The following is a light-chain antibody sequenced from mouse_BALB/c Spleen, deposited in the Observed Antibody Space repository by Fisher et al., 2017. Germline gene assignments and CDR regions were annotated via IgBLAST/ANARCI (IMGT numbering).Light chain of an antibody. J-gene: IGKJ2*01. Sequence: IVMTQTTAIMSASPGEKVTMTCSASSSVSYMYWYQQKPGSSPKPWIYRTSNLASGVPARFSGSGSGTSYSLTISSMEAEDAATYYCQQYHSYPYTFGGGTKPEIK. CDR3: QQYHSYPYT. CDR2: RTS. CDR1: SSVSY. V-gene: IGKV4-61*01.